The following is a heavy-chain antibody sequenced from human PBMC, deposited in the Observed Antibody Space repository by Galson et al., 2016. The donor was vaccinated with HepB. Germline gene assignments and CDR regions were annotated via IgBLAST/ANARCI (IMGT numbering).Heavy chain of an antibody. CDR1: GYIFTSYW. CDR2: IDPSDSYV. D-gene: IGHD3-22*01. V-gene: IGHV5-10-1*01. Sequence: QSGAEVKKPGESLKISCKTSGYIFTSYWIDWVRQMPGKGLEWLGRIDPSDSYVNYGPSFRGHVTLSVEKSISTAYLQWSSLKAPDTAIYYCARGKSTSGWGGYFYMDVWGKGTTVTV. CDR3: ARGKSTSGWGGYFYMDV. J-gene: IGHJ6*03.